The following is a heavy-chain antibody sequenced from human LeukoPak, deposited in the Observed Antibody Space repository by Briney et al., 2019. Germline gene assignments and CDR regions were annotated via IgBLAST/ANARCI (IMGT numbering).Heavy chain of an antibody. J-gene: IGHJ4*02. CDR3: AKDQSIEKWLSFHY. CDR1: GFTFSDYY. Sequence: GGSLRLSCAASGFTFSDYYMSWIRQAPGKGLEWVSYISSSGSTIYYADSVKGRFTISRDNAKNSLYLQMNSLRAEDTAVYYCAKDQSIEKWLSFHYWGQGTLVTVSS. D-gene: IGHD3-22*01. V-gene: IGHV3-11*01. CDR2: ISSSGSTI.